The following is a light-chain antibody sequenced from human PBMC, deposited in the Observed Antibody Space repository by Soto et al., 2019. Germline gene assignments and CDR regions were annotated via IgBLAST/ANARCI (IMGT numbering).Light chain of an antibody. CDR1: QSVSSY. Sequence: EIVLTQSPATLSLSPGERATLSCRASQSVSSYLAWYQQKPGQAPRLLIYVASNRATGIPARFSGSGSGTDLTLTISSLEPEDYAVYYWQQRSNWPPGYTFGQGTKLEIK. CDR3: QQRSNWPPGYT. V-gene: IGKV3-11*01. CDR2: VAS. J-gene: IGKJ2*01.